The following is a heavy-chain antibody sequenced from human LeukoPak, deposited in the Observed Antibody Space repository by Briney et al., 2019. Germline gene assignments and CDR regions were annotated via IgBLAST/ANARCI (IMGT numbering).Heavy chain of an antibody. J-gene: IGHJ4*02. CDR3: ARGPYCSGDTCYSQYFDY. Sequence: GASVKVSCKASGYTFTSYGISWVRQAPGQGLEWMGWISTYNGNTNYAQKIQGRVTMTTDTSTSTAYMELRSLRSDDTAVYYCARGPYCSGDTCYSQYFDYWGQGTLFTVSS. CDR2: ISTYNGNT. D-gene: IGHD2-15*01. CDR1: GYTFTSYG. V-gene: IGHV1-18*01.